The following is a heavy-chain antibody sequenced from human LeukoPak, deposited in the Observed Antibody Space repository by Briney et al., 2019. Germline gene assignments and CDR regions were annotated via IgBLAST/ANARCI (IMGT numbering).Heavy chain of an antibody. D-gene: IGHD1-26*01. CDR1: GFTFSYAW. Sequence: GGSLRLSCAGSGFTFSYAWMTCVRQGPGKGLEWVGHIRVRSDGGTTDYAAPVKGRFTISRDDSKNTLYLQMDSLQTEDTAVYYCASLVGFSLYYWGQGTLVTVSS. V-gene: IGHV3-15*01. CDR2: IRVRSDGGTT. J-gene: IGHJ4*02. CDR3: ASLVGFSLYY.